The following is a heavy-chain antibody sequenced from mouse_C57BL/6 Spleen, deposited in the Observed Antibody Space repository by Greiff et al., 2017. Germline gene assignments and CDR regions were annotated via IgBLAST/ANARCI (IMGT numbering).Heavy chain of an antibody. CDR2: IDPEDGDT. Sequence: VQLQQSGAELVRPGASVKLSCTASGFNIKDYYMHWVKQRPEQGLEWIGRIDPEDGDTEYAPKFQGKATMTADTSSNTAYLQLSSLTSEDTAVYYCTTAYYGSSPFDYWGQGTTLTVSS. CDR3: TTAYYGSSPFDY. CDR1: GFNIKDYY. D-gene: IGHD1-1*01. J-gene: IGHJ2*01. V-gene: IGHV14-1*01.